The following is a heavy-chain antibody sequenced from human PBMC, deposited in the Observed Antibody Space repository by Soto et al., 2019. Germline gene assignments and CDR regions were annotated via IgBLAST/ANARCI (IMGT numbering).Heavy chain of an antibody. Sequence: PSETLSLTCTVSGGSISSYYWSWIRQPPGKGLEWIGEIYHSGSTNYNPSLKSRVTISVDKSKNQFSLKLSSVTAADTAVYYCARALGAAAGTARYYYYGMDVWGQGTTVTV. CDR3: ARALGAAAGTARYYYYGMDV. CDR2: IYHSGST. J-gene: IGHJ6*02. CDR1: GGSISSYY. D-gene: IGHD6-13*01. V-gene: IGHV4-59*12.